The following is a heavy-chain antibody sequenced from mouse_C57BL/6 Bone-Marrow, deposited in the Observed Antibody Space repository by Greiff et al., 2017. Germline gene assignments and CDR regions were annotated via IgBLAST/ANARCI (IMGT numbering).Heavy chain of an antibody. CDR1: GYTFTSYW. Sequence: QVQLQQPGAELVKPGASVKLSCKASGYTFTSYWMHWVKQRPGQGLEWIGMIHPNSGSTNYNEKFKSKATLTVDKSSSTAYMQLSSLTSEDSAVYYCARHYSIPWFAYWGQGTLVTVSA. D-gene: IGHD2-5*01. J-gene: IGHJ3*01. V-gene: IGHV1-64*01. CDR3: ARHYSIPWFAY. CDR2: IHPNSGST.